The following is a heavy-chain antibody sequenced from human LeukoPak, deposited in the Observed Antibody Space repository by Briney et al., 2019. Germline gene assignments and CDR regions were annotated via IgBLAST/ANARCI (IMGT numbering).Heavy chain of an antibody. Sequence: PGGSLRLSCAASKFTFRHYGMHWVRQAPGKGLQWVAVIWSDGSNQYYADSVKGRFTISRDNSNNMVYLQMNSLRAEDTGVYYCAKDAQRGFDYSNSLEYWGQGALVTVSS. V-gene: IGHV3-33*06. CDR1: KFTFRHYG. D-gene: IGHD4-11*01. CDR2: IWSDGSNQ. CDR3: AKDAQRGFDYSNSLEY. J-gene: IGHJ4*02.